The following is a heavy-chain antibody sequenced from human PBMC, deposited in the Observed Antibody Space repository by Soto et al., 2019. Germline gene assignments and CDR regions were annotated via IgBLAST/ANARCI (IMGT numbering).Heavy chain of an antibody. CDR2: IWYDGSNK. D-gene: IGHD6-13*01. V-gene: IGHV3-33*01. CDR1: GFTFSSYG. J-gene: IGHJ4*02. Sequence: PGGSLSLSCAASGFTFSSYGMHWVRQAPGKGLEWVAVIWYDGSNKYYADSVKGRFTISRDNSKNTLYLQMNSLRAEDTAVYYCARDQGSSWSVDYWGQGTLVTVSS. CDR3: ARDQGSSWSVDY.